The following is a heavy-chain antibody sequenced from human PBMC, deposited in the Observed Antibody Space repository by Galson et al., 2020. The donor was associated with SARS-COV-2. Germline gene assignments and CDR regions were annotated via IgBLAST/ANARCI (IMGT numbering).Heavy chain of an antibody. J-gene: IGHJ4*02. CDR1: GYTFSVYG. CDR2: IWYDGNNK. D-gene: IGHD3-22*01. V-gene: IGHV3-33*01. Sequence: TGGSLRLSCAASGYTFSVYGMHWVRQAPGRGLEWVAVIWYDGNNKNYADSVKGRFSIPRETSKNTVNLQMNSLGAEDTAIYYCARAHSSGPDYWGQGTLVTVSS. CDR3: ARAHSSGPDY.